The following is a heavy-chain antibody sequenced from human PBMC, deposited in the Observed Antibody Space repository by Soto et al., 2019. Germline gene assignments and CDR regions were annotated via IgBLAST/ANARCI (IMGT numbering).Heavy chain of an antibody. D-gene: IGHD6-6*01. CDR1: GYTFTNYG. CDR2: ISAYNGNT. Sequence: QVQLLQSGADVKKLGASVKVSCKASGYTFTNYGITWVRQAPGQGLEWLGWISAYNGNTHYTQRLQGRVTMTTDTSTSTAYMELRGLRSDDTAVYYCARVRQVVGYFYYYMDVWGKGTTVTVSS. J-gene: IGHJ6*03. V-gene: IGHV1-18*01. CDR3: ARVRQVVGYFYYYMDV.